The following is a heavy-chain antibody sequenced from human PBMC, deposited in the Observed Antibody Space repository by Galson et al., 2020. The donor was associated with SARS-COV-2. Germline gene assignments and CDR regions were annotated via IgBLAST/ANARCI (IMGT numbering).Heavy chain of an antibody. V-gene: IGHV3-30*01. J-gene: IGHJ4*02. CDR2: ISYDGSNK. Sequence: SCAASGFTFSSYAMHWVRQAPGKGLEWVAVISYDGSNKYYADSVKGRFTISRDNSKNTLYLQMNSLRAEDTAVYYCARDSEDCSSTSCYADYWGQGTLVTVSS. D-gene: IGHD2-2*01. CDR1: GFTFSSYA. CDR3: ARDSEDCSSTSCYADY.